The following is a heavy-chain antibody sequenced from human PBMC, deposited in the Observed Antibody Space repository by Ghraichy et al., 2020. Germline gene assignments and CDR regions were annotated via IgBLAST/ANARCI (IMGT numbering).Heavy chain of an antibody. V-gene: IGHV4-59*01. CDR3: ASATGSLGRYDY. Sequence: LSLPCSVSGASISSYYWTWIRQPPGKGLEWIGFFRSSGNTNYNPSLTSRVAISFDTSKSEFSLTVNSVTAADTALYFCASATGSLGRYDYWGRGTLVTVSP. J-gene: IGHJ4*02. D-gene: IGHD1-1*01. CDR2: FRSSGNT. CDR1: GASISSYY.